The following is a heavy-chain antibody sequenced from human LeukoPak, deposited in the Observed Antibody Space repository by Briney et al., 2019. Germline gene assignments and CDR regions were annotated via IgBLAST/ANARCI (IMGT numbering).Heavy chain of an antibody. CDR3: ARDGYSGYDSFDY. V-gene: IGHV3-30*01. CDR2: ISYDGSNK. J-gene: IGHJ4*02. Sequence: GGSLRLSCAASGFTFSSYAMHWVRQAPGKGLEWVAVISYDGSNKYYADSVKGRFTISRDNSKNKLYLQMNSLRAEDTAVYYCARDGYSGYDSFDYWGQGTLVTVSS. D-gene: IGHD5-12*01. CDR1: GFTFSSYA.